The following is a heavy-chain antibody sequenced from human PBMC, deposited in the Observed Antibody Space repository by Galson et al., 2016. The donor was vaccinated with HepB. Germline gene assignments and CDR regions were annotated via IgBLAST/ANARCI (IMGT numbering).Heavy chain of an antibody. D-gene: IGHD6-13*01. V-gene: IGHV3-11*01. CDR3: ARDGLDEAAGNYFYYGMDV. CDR2: ITTSGNTI. J-gene: IGHJ6*02. CDR1: GFTFSDYY. Sequence: SLRLSCAASGFTFSDYYMSWVRQAPGKGLECVSYITTSGNTIHYADSVKGRFTMSRDNAKNSLYLHMSSLRVEDTAVYYCARDGLDEAAGNYFYYGMDVWGQGTTVTVSS.